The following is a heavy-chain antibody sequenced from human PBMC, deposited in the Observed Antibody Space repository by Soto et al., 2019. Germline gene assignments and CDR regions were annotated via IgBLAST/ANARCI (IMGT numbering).Heavy chain of an antibody. Sequence: QVQLQESGPGLVKPSQTLSLTCSVSGDSISSGGYYWSWIRQHPGKGLEWIGYIYHSGSTYYNPSLKSRLSMSVDTSKNQFSLKLSSVTAADTAVYYCAREHCSSTTCYPFFDYWGQGTLVTVSS. CDR3: AREHCSSTTCYPFFDY. V-gene: IGHV4-31*03. CDR1: GDSISSGGYY. CDR2: IYHSGST. D-gene: IGHD2-2*01. J-gene: IGHJ4*02.